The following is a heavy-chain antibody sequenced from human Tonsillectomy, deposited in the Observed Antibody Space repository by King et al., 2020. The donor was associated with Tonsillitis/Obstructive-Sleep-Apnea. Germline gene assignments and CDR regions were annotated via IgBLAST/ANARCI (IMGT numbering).Heavy chain of an antibody. CDR3: AVLSPINTSSWYSFFDY. V-gene: IGHV4-4*02. D-gene: IGHD6-13*01. J-gene: IGHJ4*02. Sequence: VQLQESGPGLVKPSGTLSLTCAVSGGSISRSNWWSWVRQSPGKGLEWMGEIYHSGSTNYNPSLKSRVTISLEKSKNQFSLKLSSVTAADTAVYYCAVLSPINTSSWYSFFDYWGQGTLVTVSS. CDR1: GGSISRSNW. CDR2: IYHSGST.